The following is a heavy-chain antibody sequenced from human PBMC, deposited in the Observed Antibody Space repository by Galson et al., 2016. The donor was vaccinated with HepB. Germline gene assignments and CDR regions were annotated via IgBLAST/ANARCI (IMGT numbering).Heavy chain of an antibody. V-gene: IGHV3-33*01. CDR2: IWSDGSKK. J-gene: IGHJ4*02. D-gene: IGHD3-9*01. CDR3: ARDRSPYEILTGGVYY. CDR1: GFNFSTYG. Sequence: SLRLSCAASGFNFSTYGMHWVRQAPGKGLEWVAVIWSDGSKKYYADSVKGRFTISRDNYKNTLYLQMSSLGGEDTALYYCARDRSPYEILTGGVYYWGQGTLVTVSS.